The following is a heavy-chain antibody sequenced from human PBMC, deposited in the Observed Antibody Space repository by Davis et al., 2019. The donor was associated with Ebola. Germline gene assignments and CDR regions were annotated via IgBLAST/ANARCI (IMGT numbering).Heavy chain of an antibody. CDR2: IRSNANSYAT. J-gene: IGHJ6*02. V-gene: IGHV3-73*01. D-gene: IGHD2-2*01. CDR1: GFTFSGSA. CDR3: ARDSLGYCSSTSCPDGMDV. Sequence: GGSLRLSCAASGFTFSGSAMHWVRQASGKGLEWVGRIRSNANSYATAYAASVKGRFTISRDDSKNTAYLQMNSLRAEDTAVYYCARDSLGYCSSTSCPDGMDVWGQGTTVTVSS.